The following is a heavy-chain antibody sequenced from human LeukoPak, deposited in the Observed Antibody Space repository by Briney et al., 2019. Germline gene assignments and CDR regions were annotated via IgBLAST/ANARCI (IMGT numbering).Heavy chain of an antibody. D-gene: IGHD1-14*01. Sequence: GGSLRLSCGASGCTFNNYGMLWVRQAPGKGLEWVAFIRYDGSNKYYADSVKGRFTISRDNSKNTLYLQMNSLKTEDTAVYYCVKDNPLDYWGQGTLVIVSS. V-gene: IGHV3-30*02. CDR2: IRYDGSNK. CDR1: GCTFNNYG. CDR3: VKDNPLDY. J-gene: IGHJ4*02.